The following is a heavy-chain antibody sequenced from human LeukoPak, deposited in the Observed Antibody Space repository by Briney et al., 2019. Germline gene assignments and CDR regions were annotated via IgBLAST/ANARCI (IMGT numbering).Heavy chain of an antibody. CDR2: IKSKTDGGTT. Sequence: GESLRLSCAASGFTFSNAWMSWVRQAPGKGLKWVGRIKSKTDGGTTDYAAPVKGRFTISRDDSKNTLYLQMNSLKTEDTAVYYCTTEWYCSGGSCYPDLDYWGQGTLVTVSS. D-gene: IGHD2-15*01. CDR3: TTEWYCSGGSCYPDLDY. CDR1: GFTFSNAW. J-gene: IGHJ4*02. V-gene: IGHV3-15*01.